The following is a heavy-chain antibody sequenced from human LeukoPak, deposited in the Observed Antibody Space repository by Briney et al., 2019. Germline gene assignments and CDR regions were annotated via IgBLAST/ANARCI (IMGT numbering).Heavy chain of an antibody. V-gene: IGHV7-4-1*02. J-gene: IGHJ4*02. Sequence: ASVKVSCKASGYTFNIYAMNWVRQAPGQGLEWMGWINTNAGNPTYAQGFTGRFVFSLDTSVSTAYMEISSLKAEDTAVYYCARDGSTSWSSFDYWGQGTLVTVSS. CDR1: GYTFNIYA. CDR3: ARDGSTSWSSFDY. D-gene: IGHD1-26*01. CDR2: INTNAGNP.